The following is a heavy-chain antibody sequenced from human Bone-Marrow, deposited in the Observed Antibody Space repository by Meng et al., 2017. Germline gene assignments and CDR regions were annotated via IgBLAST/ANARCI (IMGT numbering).Heavy chain of an antibody. D-gene: IGHD6-13*01. V-gene: IGHV1-69*13. J-gene: IGHJ5*02. Sequence: SVKVSCKASGYTFTGYYMHWVRQAPGQGLEWMGGIIPIFGTANYAQKFQGRVTITADESTSTAYMELSSLRSEDTAVYYCARHGRSQQLVVGWFDPWGQGTLVTVSS. CDR2: IIPIFGTA. CDR1: GYTFTGYY. CDR3: ARHGRSQQLVVGWFDP.